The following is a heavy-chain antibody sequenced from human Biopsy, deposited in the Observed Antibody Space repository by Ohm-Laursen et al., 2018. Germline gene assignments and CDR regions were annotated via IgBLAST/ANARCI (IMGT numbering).Heavy chain of an antibody. CDR2: INPTGGTT. D-gene: IGHD3-9*01. J-gene: IGHJ6*02. CDR1: GYSFTKYY. CDR3: ARDETGSSVFGPYYYGMDV. V-gene: IGHV1-46*01. Sequence: ASVKVSCKASGYSFTKYYIHWVRQAPGQGLDWMGIINPTGGTTSYAEKFQGRVTLTRDTSTGTVYLELNSLIYEDTALYYCARDETGSSVFGPYYYGMDVWGQGTTVTVSS.